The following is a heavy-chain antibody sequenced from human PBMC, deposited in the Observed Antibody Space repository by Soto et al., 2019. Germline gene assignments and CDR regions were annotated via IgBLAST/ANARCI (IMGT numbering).Heavy chain of an antibody. J-gene: IGHJ4*02. D-gene: IGHD3-22*01. CDR3: ARADSNYYDSSGYSILPYY. CDR2: IYYSGST. Sequence: GKLQEWGPGLVKPSQTLSLTCTVPGGSISSVDSYWGWIRQPPGKGRDWIGYIYYSGSTYYNPSLKSRVTISVDTSKNQFSLKLSSVTAADTAVYYCARADSNYYDSSGYSILPYYWGQGTLVTVSS. CDR1: GGSISSVDSY. V-gene: IGHV4-30-4*01.